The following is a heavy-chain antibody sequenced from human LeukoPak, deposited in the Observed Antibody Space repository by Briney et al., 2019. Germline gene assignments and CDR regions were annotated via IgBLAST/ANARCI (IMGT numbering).Heavy chain of an antibody. Sequence: GRSLRLSCAASGLSFSGSAMHWVRQASGRGLEWLGRIRSKANSYVTAYAASVNGRFIISRDDSRNTAYLQMNSLQTEDTAVYYCTRHSDKYCSGAGCYVYNFYGMDVWGQGTTVTASS. V-gene: IGHV3-73*01. CDR1: GLSFSGSA. CDR2: IRSKANSYVT. CDR3: TRHSDKYCSGAGCYVYNFYGMDV. J-gene: IGHJ6*02. D-gene: IGHD2-15*01.